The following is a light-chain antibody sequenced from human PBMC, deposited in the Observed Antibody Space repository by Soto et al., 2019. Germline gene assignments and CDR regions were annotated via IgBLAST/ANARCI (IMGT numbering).Light chain of an antibody. CDR1: QSVITS. V-gene: IGKV1-5*03. J-gene: IGKJ1*01. CDR3: QQYNTYSRT. CDR2: RAS. Sequence: DIQMTQSPSTLSASVGDRVTITCRASQSVITSLAWYQHKPGKAPKLLIYRASTLESGVPSRLSGSGSGTEFTLTISSLQPDDFATYYCQQYNTYSRTFGQGTKVDIK.